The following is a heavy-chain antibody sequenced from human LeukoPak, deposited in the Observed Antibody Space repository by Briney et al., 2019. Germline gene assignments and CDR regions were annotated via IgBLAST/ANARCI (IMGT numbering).Heavy chain of an antibody. D-gene: IGHD5-12*01. CDR1: GFIFSRHW. J-gene: IGHJ4*02. CDR2: INSDETTI. CDR3: IRALSGSEDY. Sequence: GGSLRLSCAASGFIFSRHWMHWVRQVPGKGLVWVSRINSDETTIDYADSVKGRFTISRGNVKNTVYLQMNSLRAEDTAVYYCIRALSGSEDYWGQGALVTVSS. V-gene: IGHV3-74*01.